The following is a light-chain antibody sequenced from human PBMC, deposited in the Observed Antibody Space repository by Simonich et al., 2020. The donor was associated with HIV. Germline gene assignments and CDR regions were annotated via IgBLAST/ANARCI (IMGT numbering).Light chain of an antibody. CDR3: QQYDNLPLT. J-gene: IGKJ4*01. V-gene: IGKV1-33*01. Sequence: DIQMTQSPSSLSASVGDRVTITCQAGQDISNYLNWYQQKPGKAPKRLIYDASNLETGVPSRFSGSGSGTDFTFTISSLQSEDIATYYCQQYDNLPLTFGGGTKVEIK. CDR2: DAS. CDR1: QDISNY.